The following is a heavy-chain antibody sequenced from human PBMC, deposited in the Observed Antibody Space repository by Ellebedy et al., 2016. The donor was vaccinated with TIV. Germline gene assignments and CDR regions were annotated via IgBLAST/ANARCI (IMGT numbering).Heavy chain of an antibody. CDR3: AREHDYGEGDY. J-gene: IGHJ4*02. D-gene: IGHD4-17*01. CDR2: ISNGGDT. V-gene: IGHV3-23*01. Sequence: GESLKISCAASGFTFGCCAMGWVRPAPGKGMAWVSVISNGGDTPYADYVKGRFTISRDNAKNSLYLQMNSLRAEDTAVYYCAREHDYGEGDYWGQGTLVTVSS. CDR1: GFTFGCCA.